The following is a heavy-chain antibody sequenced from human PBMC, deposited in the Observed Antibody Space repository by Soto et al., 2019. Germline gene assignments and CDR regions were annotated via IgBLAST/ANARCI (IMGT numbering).Heavy chain of an antibody. Sequence: ASAKVSCKAAGYTFTSYGISWGRQAPGQGLEWMGWISAYNGNTNYAQKLQGRVTMTTDTSTSTAYMELRSLRSDDTAVYYCARDGRAVGGMDVWGQGTTVTVYS. J-gene: IGHJ6*02. CDR1: GYTFTSYG. CDR3: ARDGRAVGGMDV. CDR2: ISAYNGNT. D-gene: IGHD6-13*01. V-gene: IGHV1-18*04.